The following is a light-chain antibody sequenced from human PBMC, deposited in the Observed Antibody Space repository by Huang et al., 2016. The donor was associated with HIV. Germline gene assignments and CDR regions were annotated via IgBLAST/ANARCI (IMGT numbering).Light chain of an antibody. Sequence: DIQMTQSPSSLSASVGDRVTITCRASQTFYSYLNWYQQKPGKAAKLLIYAGSSLQSEVSSRFSGSGSGTDFSLTITSLQPEDFATYYCQQSHNMPWTFGQGTKVEIK. CDR3: QQSHNMPWT. CDR2: AGS. CDR1: QTFYSY. V-gene: IGKV1-39*01. J-gene: IGKJ1*01.